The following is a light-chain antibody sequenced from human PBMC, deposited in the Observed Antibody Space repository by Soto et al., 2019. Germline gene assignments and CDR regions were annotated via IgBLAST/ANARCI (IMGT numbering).Light chain of an antibody. V-gene: IGLV1-47*01. J-gene: IGLJ1*01. Sequence: QSVLTQPPSASGTPGQRVTISCSGRSSNIGSNFVYWYQHLPGTAPKLVIYRNSQRPSGVPDRFSGSKSGTSASLVISGLQSEEEADYYCAGWDDRLSGYVFGPGTKLTVL. CDR2: RNS. CDR1: SSNIGSNF. CDR3: AGWDDRLSGYV.